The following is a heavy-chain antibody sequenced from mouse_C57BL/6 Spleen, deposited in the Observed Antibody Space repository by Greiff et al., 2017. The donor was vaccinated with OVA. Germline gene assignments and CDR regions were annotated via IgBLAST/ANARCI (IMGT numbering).Heavy chain of an antibody. D-gene: IGHD3-2*02. CDR1: GYSITSGYY. J-gene: IGHJ4*01. CDR2: ISYDGSN. Sequence: DVKLVESGPGLVKPSQSLSLTCSVTGYSITSGYYWNWIRQFPGNKLEWMGYISYDGSNNYNPSLKNRISITRDTSKNQFFLKLNSVTTEDTATYYCARDRTDSSGYFYYYAMDYWGQGTSVTVSS. CDR3: ARDRTDSSGYFYYYAMDY. V-gene: IGHV3-6*01.